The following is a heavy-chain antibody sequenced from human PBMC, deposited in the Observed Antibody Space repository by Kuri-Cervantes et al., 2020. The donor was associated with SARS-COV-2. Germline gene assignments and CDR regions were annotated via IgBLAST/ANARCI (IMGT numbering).Heavy chain of an antibody. CDR2: INPNSGGT. CDR1: GYTFTGYY. J-gene: IGHJ5*02. V-gene: IGHV1-2*04. D-gene: IGHD1-26*01. CDR3: ARRYSGSYGSYWFDP. Sequence: ASVKVSCKASGYTFTGYYMHWVRQAPGQGLEWMGWINPNSGGTNYAQKLQGWVTMTRDTSISTAYMELSRLRSDDTAVYYCARRYSGSYGSYWFDPWGQGTLVTVSS.